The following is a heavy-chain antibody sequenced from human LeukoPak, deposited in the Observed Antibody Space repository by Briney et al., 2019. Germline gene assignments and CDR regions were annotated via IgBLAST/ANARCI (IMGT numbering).Heavy chain of an antibody. J-gene: IGHJ4*02. CDR1: GGSISSYY. Sequence: SETLSLTCTVSGGSISSYYWSWIRQPPGKGLEWIGYIYYSGSTNYNPSLKSRVTISVGTSKNQFSLKLSSVTAADTAVYYCARPVAGSSVWRSFDYWGQGTLVTVSS. V-gene: IGHV4-59*12. CDR3: ARPVAGSSVWRSFDY. D-gene: IGHD6-19*01. CDR2: IYYSGST.